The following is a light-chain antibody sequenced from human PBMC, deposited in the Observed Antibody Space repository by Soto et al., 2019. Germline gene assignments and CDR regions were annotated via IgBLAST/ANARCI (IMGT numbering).Light chain of an antibody. CDR1: QSISSW. CDR3: QPYTSYSYT. Sequence: DIQMTQSPSTLSASVGDRVTITCRASQSISSWLAWYQQKPGKVPKLLIYDASSLESGVPSRFSGSGSGTEYPLTIGRLQPVDCATFCCQPYTSYSYTVGQGT. CDR2: DAS. V-gene: IGKV1-5*01. J-gene: IGKJ2*01.